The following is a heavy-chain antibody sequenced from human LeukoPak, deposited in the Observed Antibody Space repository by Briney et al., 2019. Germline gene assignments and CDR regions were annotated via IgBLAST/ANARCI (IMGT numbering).Heavy chain of an antibody. V-gene: IGHV1-18*01. J-gene: IGHJ6*02. CDR2: ISAYNGNT. CDR3: ARDRGYYDRSGFLFRYYGMDV. Sequence: ASVKVSCKASGYTFTSYGISWVRQAPGQGLEWMGWISAYNGNTNYAQKLQGRVTMTTDTSTSTAYMELRSLRSDDTAVYYCARDRGYYDRSGFLFRYYGMDVWGQGTTVTVSS. D-gene: IGHD3-22*01. CDR1: GYTFTSYG.